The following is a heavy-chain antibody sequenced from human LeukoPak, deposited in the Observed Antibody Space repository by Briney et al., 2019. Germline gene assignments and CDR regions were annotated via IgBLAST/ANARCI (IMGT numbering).Heavy chain of an antibody. CDR3: AREKVYYDSSGYYWKSLDY. V-gene: IGHV4-39*07. J-gene: IGHJ4*02. D-gene: IGHD3-22*01. Sequence: PSETLSLTCTVSGGSISSSSYYWGWIRQPPGKGLEWIGSNYHSGSTYYNPSLKSRVTISVDTSKNQFSLKLSSVTAADTAVYYCAREKVYYDSSGYYWKSLDYWGQGTLVTVSS. CDR2: NYHSGST. CDR1: GGSISSSSYY.